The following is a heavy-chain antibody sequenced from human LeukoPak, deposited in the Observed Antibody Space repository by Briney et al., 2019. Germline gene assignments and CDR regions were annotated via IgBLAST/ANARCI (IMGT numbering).Heavy chain of an antibody. Sequence: PGGSLRLSCAASGFIFSTYWMSWVRLAPGKGLEWVANINQDGSETFYVDSVKGRFTISRDNGKNSTFVQMDSLRAEDTAVYYCASHRTGEYYWYFDLWGRGTLVTVSS. V-gene: IGHV3-7*05. CDR3: ASHRTGEYYWYFDL. CDR2: INQDGSET. J-gene: IGHJ2*01. CDR1: GFIFSTYW. D-gene: IGHD7-27*01.